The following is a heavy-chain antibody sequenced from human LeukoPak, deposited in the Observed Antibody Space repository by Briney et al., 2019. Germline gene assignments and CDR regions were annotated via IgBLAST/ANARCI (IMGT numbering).Heavy chain of an antibody. J-gene: IGHJ4*02. V-gene: IGHV4-30-2*01. CDR2: IYHSGST. Sequence: SETLSLTCAVSGGSISSGGYSWSWIRQPPGKGLEWIGYIYHSGSTNYNPSLKSRVTISVDTSKNQFSLKLSSVTAADTAVYYCASLTIAATANFDYWGQGTLVTVSS. CDR3: ASLTIAATANFDY. CDR1: GGSISSGGYS. D-gene: IGHD6-13*01.